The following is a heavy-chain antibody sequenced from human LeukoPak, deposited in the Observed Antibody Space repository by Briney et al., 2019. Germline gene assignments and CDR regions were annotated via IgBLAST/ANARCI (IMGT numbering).Heavy chain of an antibody. CDR3: AKLPREYCSSTSCPNWFDT. D-gene: IGHD2-2*01. Sequence: GGSLRLSCAASGFTFSSYAMSWVRQAPGKGLEWVSALSASGGTTYYADSVKGRFTTSRDNSKNTLYLQMNSLRVEDTAVYHCAKLPREYCSSTSCPNWFDTWGLGTLVTVSS. V-gene: IGHV3-23*01. J-gene: IGHJ5*02. CDR1: GFTFSSYA. CDR2: LSASGGTT.